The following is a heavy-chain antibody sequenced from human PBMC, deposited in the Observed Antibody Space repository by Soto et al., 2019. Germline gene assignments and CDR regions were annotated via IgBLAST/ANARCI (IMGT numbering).Heavy chain of an antibody. V-gene: IGHV3-30*18. CDR3: AKDLMGSRRPGPY. J-gene: IGHJ4*02. Sequence: GGSLRLSCAASGFTFSSYGMHWVRQAPGKGLEWVAVISYDGSNKYYADSVKGRFTISRDNSKNTLYLQMNSLRAEDTAVYYCAKDLMGSRRPGPYWGQGTLVTVSS. D-gene: IGHD2-2*01. CDR1: GFTFSSYG. CDR2: ISYDGSNK.